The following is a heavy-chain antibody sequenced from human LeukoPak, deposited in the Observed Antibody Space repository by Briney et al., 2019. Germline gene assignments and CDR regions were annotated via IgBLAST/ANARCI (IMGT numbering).Heavy chain of an antibody. D-gene: IGHD7-27*01. CDR3: ASLGDD. Sequence: PGRSLRLSCAASGFTFSSFAMHWVRQAPGKGLEWAAAISIAGNNVYYADSVKGRFTISTDNSKSTLYLQMNSLRVEDTAVYYCASLGDDWGQGTLATVSS. J-gene: IGHJ4*02. CDR2: ISIAGNNV. V-gene: IGHV3-30-3*01. CDR1: GFTFSSFA.